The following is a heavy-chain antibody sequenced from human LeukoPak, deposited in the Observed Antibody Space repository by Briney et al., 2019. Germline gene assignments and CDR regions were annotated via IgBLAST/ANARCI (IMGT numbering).Heavy chain of an antibody. CDR3: AKDEATSGGGLAS. D-gene: IGHD3-16*01. J-gene: IGHJ5*01. Sequence: GGSLRLSCAVSGFTVSDTHMSWVRQAPGEGREWVSAMYTGGTTYYADSVTGRFTVSRDTSRNTLFLHMNSLRAEDTAVYYCAKDEATSGGGLASWGQGTLVIVSS. V-gene: IGHV3-53*01. CDR1: GFTVSDTH. CDR2: MYTGGTT.